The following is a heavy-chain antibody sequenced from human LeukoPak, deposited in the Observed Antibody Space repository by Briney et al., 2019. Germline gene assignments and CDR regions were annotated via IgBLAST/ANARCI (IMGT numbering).Heavy chain of an antibody. CDR2: IIPILGIA. CDR3: ASGGGYCSSTSCYHY. D-gene: IGHD2-2*01. Sequence: SVKVSCKASGGTFSSYAISWVREAPGQGLEWMGRIIPILGIANYAQKFQGRVTITADKSTSTAYMELSSLRSEDTAVYYCASGGGYCSSTSCYHYWGQGTLVTVSS. J-gene: IGHJ4*02. CDR1: GGTFSSYA. V-gene: IGHV1-69*04.